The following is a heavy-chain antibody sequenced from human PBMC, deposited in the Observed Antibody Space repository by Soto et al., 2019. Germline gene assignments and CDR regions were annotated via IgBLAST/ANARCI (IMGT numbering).Heavy chain of an antibody. CDR1: GFTFSDYY. CDR3: AGGGGLRPLDV. Sequence: QVQLVESGGDLVKPGGSLRLSCAASGFTFSDYYMSWVRQAPGKGLEWISYISSSTTGTNYADSVKGRFTTSRDDAKSSLFLQMHNLRAEDTAVYYCAGGGGLRPLDVWGQGTTVTVSS. V-gene: IGHV3-11*06. CDR2: ISSSTTGT. D-gene: IGHD3-16*01. J-gene: IGHJ6*02.